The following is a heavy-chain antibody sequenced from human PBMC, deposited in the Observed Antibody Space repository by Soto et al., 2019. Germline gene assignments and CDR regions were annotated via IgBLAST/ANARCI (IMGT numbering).Heavy chain of an antibody. J-gene: IGHJ6*02. Sequence: TGGSLRLSCSASGFTFSSYAMHWVRQAPGKGLEYVSAISSNGRSTYYADSVKGRFTISRDNSKNTLYLQMSSLRAEDTAVYYWFIISCSSCFVYYYGMDVWGQGTTVTVS. CDR3: FIISCSSCFVYYYGMDV. CDR1: GFTFSSYA. CDR2: ISSNGRST. D-gene: IGHD6-13*01. V-gene: IGHV3-64D*08.